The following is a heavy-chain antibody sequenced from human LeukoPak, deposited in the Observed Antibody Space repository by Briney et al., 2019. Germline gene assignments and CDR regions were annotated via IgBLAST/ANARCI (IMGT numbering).Heavy chain of an antibody. Sequence: PGGSLRLSCAASGFTFSSYAMHWVRQAPGKGLEWVAVISYDGSNKYYADSVKGRFTISRDNSKNTLYLQMNSLRAEDTAVYYCVRVRGVLRYFDWSDAFDIWGQGTMVTVSS. CDR3: VRVRGVLRYFDWSDAFDI. D-gene: IGHD3-9*01. J-gene: IGHJ3*02. CDR2: ISYDGSNK. V-gene: IGHV3-30*04. CDR1: GFTFSSYA.